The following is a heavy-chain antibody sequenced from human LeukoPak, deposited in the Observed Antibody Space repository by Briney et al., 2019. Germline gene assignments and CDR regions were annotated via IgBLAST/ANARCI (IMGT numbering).Heavy chain of an antibody. CDR3: AADPYYYDSSGYSSDY. V-gene: IGHV1-58*01. CDR2: IVVGSGNT. CDR1: GFTFTSSA. J-gene: IGHJ4*02. D-gene: IGHD3-22*01. Sequence: SVKVSCTASGFTFTSSAVQWVRQARGQRLEWIGWIVVGSGNTNYAQKFQERVTITRDMSTSTAYMELSSLRSEDTAVYYCAADPYYYDSSGYSSDYWGQGTLVTVSS.